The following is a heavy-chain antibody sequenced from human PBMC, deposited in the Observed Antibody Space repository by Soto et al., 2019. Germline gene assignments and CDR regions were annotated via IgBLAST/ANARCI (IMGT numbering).Heavy chain of an antibody. CDR1: GFTFGSYV. J-gene: IGHJ3*02. V-gene: IGHV3-23*01. CDR3: AKSSGFHDAFDI. D-gene: IGHD3-22*01. Sequence: HPGGSLRLSCAASGFTFGSYVMSWVRQAPGKGLQWVSAITGSGGGTYYADSVQGRFTISRDNSKNTLYLQMNSLRAEDTAVYYCAKSSGFHDAFDIWGQGTMVTVSS. CDR2: ITGSGGGT.